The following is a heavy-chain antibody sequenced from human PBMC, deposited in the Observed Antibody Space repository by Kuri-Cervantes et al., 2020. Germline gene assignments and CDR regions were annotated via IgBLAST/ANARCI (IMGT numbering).Heavy chain of an antibody. V-gene: IGHV3-74*01. J-gene: IGHJ6*02. D-gene: IGHD6-13*01. CDR3: ARGVIAAAGYYYYGMDV. CDR1: GFTFSSYW. CDR2: INSDGSST. Sequence: GESLKISCAASGFTFSSYWMHWVRQAPGKGLVWVSRINSDGSSTSYADSVKGRFTISRDNAKNTLYLQMDSLRAEDTAVYYCARGVIAAAGYYYYGMDVWGQGTTVTDSS.